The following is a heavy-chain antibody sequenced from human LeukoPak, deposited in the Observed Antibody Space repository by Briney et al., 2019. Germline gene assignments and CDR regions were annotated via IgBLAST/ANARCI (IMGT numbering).Heavy chain of an antibody. D-gene: IGHD6-13*01. Sequence: TPSETLSLTCTVSGGSINGYYWSWIRQPAGKGLEWIGRIYNSESINYNPSLKSRVTMSIDTSKSQFSLKLNSVTAADTAVYYCARDSSSSYTRDWFDPWGQGALVTVSS. CDR3: ARDSSSSYTRDWFDP. V-gene: IGHV4-4*07. J-gene: IGHJ5*02. CDR2: IYNSESI. CDR1: GGSINGYY.